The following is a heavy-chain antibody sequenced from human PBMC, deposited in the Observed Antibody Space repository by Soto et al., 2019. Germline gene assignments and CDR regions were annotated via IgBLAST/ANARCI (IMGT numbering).Heavy chain of an antibody. Sequence: GGSLRLSCAASGFTFSSYAMSWVRQAPGKGLEWVSAISGSGGSTYYADSVKGRFTISRDNSKNTLYLQMNSLRAEDTAVYYCAKDGIVVVPAAMPSYFQHWGQGTLVTVSS. J-gene: IGHJ1*01. CDR1: GFTFSSYA. D-gene: IGHD2-2*01. CDR2: ISGSGGST. V-gene: IGHV3-23*01. CDR3: AKDGIVVVPAAMPSYFQH.